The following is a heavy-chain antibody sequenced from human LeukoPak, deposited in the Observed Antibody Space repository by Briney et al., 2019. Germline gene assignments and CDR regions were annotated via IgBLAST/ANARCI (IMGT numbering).Heavy chain of an antibody. Sequence: GSSVKVSCKASGGTFSSYAISWVRQAPGQGLEWMGGIIPFFGTANYAQKFQGRVTITADKSTSTAYMELSSLRSEDTAVYYCARMAAAGTGWYYYYGMDVWGKGTTVTVSS. J-gene: IGHJ6*04. CDR3: ARMAAAGTGWYYYYGMDV. D-gene: IGHD6-13*01. V-gene: IGHV1-69*06. CDR1: GGTFSSYA. CDR2: IIPFFGTA.